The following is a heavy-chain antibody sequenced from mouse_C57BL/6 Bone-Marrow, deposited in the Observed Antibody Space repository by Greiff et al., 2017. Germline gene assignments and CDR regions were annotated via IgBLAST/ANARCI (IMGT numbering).Heavy chain of an antibody. Sequence: EVKLVESGGGLVQPGGSLKLSCAASGFTFSDYYMYWVRQTPEKRLEWVAYISNGGGSTYYPDTVKGRFTISRDNAKNTLYLQMSRLKSEDTAMYYCARHARALGLTGYGFAYWGQGTLVTVSA. D-gene: IGHD2-14*01. J-gene: IGHJ3*01. CDR2: ISNGGGST. V-gene: IGHV5-12*01. CDR1: GFTFSDYY. CDR3: ARHARALGLTGYGFAY.